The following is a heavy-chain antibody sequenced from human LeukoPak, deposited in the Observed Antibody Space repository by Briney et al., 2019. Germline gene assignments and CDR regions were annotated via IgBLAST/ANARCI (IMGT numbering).Heavy chain of an antibody. CDR3: ARHGSGNSTFGY. CDR1: GGSISSYY. J-gene: IGHJ4*02. CDR2: IYYSGST. Sequence: SETLSLTCSVSGGSISSYYWSWIRQPPGKGLEWIGYIYYSGSTNYNPSLKSRVTISVDTSKNQFSLKLSSVTAADTAVYYCARHGSGNSTFGYWGQGTLVTVSS. D-gene: IGHD1-26*01. V-gene: IGHV4-59*08.